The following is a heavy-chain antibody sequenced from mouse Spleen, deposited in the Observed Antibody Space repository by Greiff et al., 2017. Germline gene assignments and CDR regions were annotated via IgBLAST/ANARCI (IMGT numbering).Heavy chain of an antibody. J-gene: IGHJ4*01. D-gene: IGHD1-1*01. CDR3: ARKRDYGSLYAMDY. CDR2: IDPSDSYT. CDR1: GYTFTSYW. V-gene: IGHV1-69*01. Sequence: QVQLQQPGAELVMPGASVKLSCKASGYTFTSYWMHWVKQRPGQGLEWIGEIDPSDSYTNYNQKFKGKATLTVDKSSSTAYMQLSSLTSEDSAVYYCARKRDYGSLYAMDYWGQGTSVTVSS.